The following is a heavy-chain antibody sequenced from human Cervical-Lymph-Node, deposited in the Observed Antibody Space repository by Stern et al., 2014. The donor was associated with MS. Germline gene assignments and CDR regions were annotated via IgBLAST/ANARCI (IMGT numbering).Heavy chain of an antibody. CDR1: GGTFSSYE. CDR2: IIPTFDTP. V-gene: IGHV1-69*01. J-gene: IGHJ4*02. D-gene: IGHD3-10*01. Sequence: VQLVESGAEVKKPGSSVKGSCKASGGTFSSYEITWVRQAPGQGLEWMGGIIPTFDTPTYAQKFQDRVTISADESTNTAYLDLNGLKSDDTAIYFCARAYTYYSNSAGYWGQGTLVTVSS. CDR3: ARAYTYYSNSAGY.